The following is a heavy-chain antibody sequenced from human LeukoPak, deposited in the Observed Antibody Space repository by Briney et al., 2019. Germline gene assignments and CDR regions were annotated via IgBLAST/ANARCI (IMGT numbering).Heavy chain of an antibody. V-gene: IGHV1-69*01. Sequence: ASVNVSRKPSLGTFSSYAISWVRQAPAQGLEWMGGICPIFGTANYPQQSQGRVTITADESTSTAHMELGSRISEHPAVDYFGRDPGYSSSCAFRCFDYCGQGTLVTVSS. CDR3: GRDPGYSSSCAFRCFDY. CDR1: LGTFSSYA. CDR2: ICPIFGTA. J-gene: IGHJ4*02. D-gene: IGHD6-13*01.